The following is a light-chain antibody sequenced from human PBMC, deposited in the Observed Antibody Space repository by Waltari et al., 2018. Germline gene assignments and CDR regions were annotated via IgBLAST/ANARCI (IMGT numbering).Light chain of an antibody. Sequence: EIVLTQSPAPLSLSPGERATLSCRASQNIHGFLTWYQQKPGQAPRLLIYDAANRASGIPARFSGSGSATDFTLTISSLEPEDFAVYYCQQRSNWLVTFGPGTKV. CDR3: QQRSNWLVT. CDR1: QNIHGF. CDR2: DAA. V-gene: IGKV3-11*01. J-gene: IGKJ3*01.